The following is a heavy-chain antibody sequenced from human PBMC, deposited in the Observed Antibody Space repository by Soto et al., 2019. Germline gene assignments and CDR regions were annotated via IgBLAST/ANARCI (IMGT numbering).Heavy chain of an antibody. D-gene: IGHD6-6*01. CDR2: INPGGGST. V-gene: IGHV1-46*01. J-gene: IGHJ6*02. CDR3: ARDPSLAAPAYYYGMDV. Sequence: ASVKVSCKASGYTFTSYYMHWVRQAPGQGLEWMGIINPGGGSTSYAQKFQGRVTMTRDTSTSTVYMELSSLRSEDTAVYYCARDPSLAAPAYYYGMDVWGQGTTVTVSS. CDR1: GYTFTSYY.